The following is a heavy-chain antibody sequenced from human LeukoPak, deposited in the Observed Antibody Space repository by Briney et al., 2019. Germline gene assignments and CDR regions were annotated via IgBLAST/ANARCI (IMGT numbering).Heavy chain of an antibody. J-gene: IGHJ4*02. CDR1: G. CDR2: IRFA. V-gene: IGHV3-30*02. CDR3: ARVRDSSGSFDY. Sequence: GGSLSLSCAAYGMHWVRQAPGKGLEWVALIRFAESVKGRFTIFRDNSRNTLYLQMNSLREEDTAVYYCARVRDSSGSFDYWGQGTLVTVSS. D-gene: IGHD3-22*01.